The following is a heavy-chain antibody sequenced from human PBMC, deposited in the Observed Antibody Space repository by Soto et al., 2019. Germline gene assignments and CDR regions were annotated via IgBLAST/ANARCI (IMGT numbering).Heavy chain of an antibody. CDR2: IIPVFGTA. Sequence: QVQLVQSGAEVKKPGSSVKVSCKASGGTFSSYAISWVRQAPGQGRELMGGIIPVFGTANYAQKFQGRVKSIADESTSKTYMGLSSLRSEDTAVYFCARPSYYDSSGYYSGSHAFDIWGQGTMVTVSS. J-gene: IGHJ3*02. CDR3: ARPSYYDSSGYYSGSHAFDI. CDR1: GGTFSSYA. V-gene: IGHV1-69*01. D-gene: IGHD3-22*01.